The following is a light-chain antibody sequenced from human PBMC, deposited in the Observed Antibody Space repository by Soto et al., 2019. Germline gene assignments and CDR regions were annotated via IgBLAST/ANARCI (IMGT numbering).Light chain of an antibody. V-gene: IGLV2-14*01. CDR3: SSYTSTITFYV. J-gene: IGLJ1*01. CDR1: SSDVGGYNY. CDR2: DVS. Sequence: QSVLTQPASVSGSPGQSITISCTGTSSDVGGYNYGSWYQQHPAQAPKLLIYDVSYRPSGASNRFSGSKSGNTASLTISGLQAEDEAYYFCSSYTSTITFYVFGTGTKVTVL.